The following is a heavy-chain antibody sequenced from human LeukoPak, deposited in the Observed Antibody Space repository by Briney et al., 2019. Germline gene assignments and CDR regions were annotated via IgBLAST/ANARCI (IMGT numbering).Heavy chain of an antibody. J-gene: IGHJ4*02. D-gene: IGHD5-12*01. CDR3: ARRGYDSLDY. Sequence: SETLSLTCTVSGGSISSSSYYWGWIRQPPGKGLEWIGSIYYSGSTYYNPSLKSRVTISVDTSKNQFSLKLSSVTAAGTAVYYCARRGYDSLDYWGQGTLVTVSS. CDR2: IYYSGST. CDR1: GGSISSSSYY. V-gene: IGHV4-39*01.